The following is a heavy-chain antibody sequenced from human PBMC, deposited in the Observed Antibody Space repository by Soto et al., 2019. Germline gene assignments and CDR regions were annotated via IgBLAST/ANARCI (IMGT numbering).Heavy chain of an antibody. CDR2: IYYSGST. Sequence: XGTLALTCTVSGGSISSYYWSGIRQPPGKGLEWIGYIYYSGSTNYNPSLKSRVTISVDTSKNQFSLKLSSVTAADTAVYYCARDLYYYDSSGYYRYFDYWGQGTLVTVSS. CDR3: ARDLYYYDSSGYYRYFDY. D-gene: IGHD3-22*01. J-gene: IGHJ4*02. V-gene: IGHV4-59*01. CDR1: GGSISSYY.